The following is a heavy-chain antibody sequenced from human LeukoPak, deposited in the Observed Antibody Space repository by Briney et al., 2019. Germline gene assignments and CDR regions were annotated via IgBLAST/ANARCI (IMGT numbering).Heavy chain of an antibody. D-gene: IGHD4/OR15-4a*01. J-gene: IGHJ4*02. CDR1: GGSISSYY. CDR3: ARDQGPYGAHSCFDY. Sequence: PSETLSLTCTVSGGSISSYYWSWIRQPPGKGLEWIGYIYYSGSTNYNPSLTSRVTISVDTSKNQFSLKLSSVTAADTAVYYCARDQGPYGAHSCFDYWGQGTLVTVSS. V-gene: IGHV4-59*01. CDR2: IYYSGST.